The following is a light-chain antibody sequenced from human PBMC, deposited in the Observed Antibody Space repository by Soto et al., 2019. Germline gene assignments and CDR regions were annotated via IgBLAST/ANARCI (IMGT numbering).Light chain of an antibody. CDR3: QQLNSYPLA. V-gene: IGKV1-9*01. CDR2: SAS. CDR1: QDISSY. Sequence: IQLTRSPSSLSASVGDRVTITCRASQDISSYLAWYQQRPGKAPNLLIYSASTLQSGVPSRFGGSGSGTDFTLTISSLQPEDFATYYCQQLNSYPLAFGGGTKVEIK. J-gene: IGKJ4*01.